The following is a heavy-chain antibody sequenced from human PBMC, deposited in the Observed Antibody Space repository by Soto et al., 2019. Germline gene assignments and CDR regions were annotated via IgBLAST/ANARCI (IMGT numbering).Heavy chain of an antibody. CDR3: ARRAEDLYYYCMDV. V-gene: IGHV1-18*01. D-gene: IGHD1-26*01. Sequence: QAQLVQSGAEVKKPGASVKVSCKASGYSFSSYGIVWVRQAPGQGLEWMGWIRPYTGDTNSSQKFQGRVTMTTDTATSTAYMELRSLRSDDTAVYFCARRAEDLYYYCMDVWGKGTTVTVSS. J-gene: IGHJ6*03. CDR2: IRPYTGDT. CDR1: GYSFSSYG.